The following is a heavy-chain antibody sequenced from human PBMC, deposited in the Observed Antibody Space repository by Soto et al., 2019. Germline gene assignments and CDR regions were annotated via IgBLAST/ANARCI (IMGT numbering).Heavy chain of an antibody. Sequence: GGSLRLSCAASGFTFSSYGMHWVRQAPGKGLEWVAVIPYDGSNKYYADSVKGRFTISRDNSKNTPYLQMNSLRAEDTAVYYCAKDLGARSLVYYGMDVWGQGTKVTVYS. D-gene: IGHD1-26*01. V-gene: IGHV3-30*18. CDR3: AKDLGARSLVYYGMDV. CDR1: GFTFSSYG. J-gene: IGHJ6*02. CDR2: IPYDGSNK.